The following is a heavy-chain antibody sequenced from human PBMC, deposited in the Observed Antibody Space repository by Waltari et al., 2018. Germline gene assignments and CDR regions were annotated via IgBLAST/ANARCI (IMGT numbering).Heavy chain of an antibody. CDR2: INPGDGTT. CDR3: TRARGGSNYFDF. CDR1: GYAFINHY. J-gene: IGHJ4*02. D-gene: IGHD3-16*01. V-gene: IGHV1-46*01. Sequence: QVQLVQSGAEVPKPGASVKISCKASGYAFINHYMHWVRQAPGQGLGWMGVINPGDGTTMYEQKFKGRVTMTRDTSTDTVFMELNSLTSDDTAVYFCTRARGGSNYFDFWGQGTLVTVSS.